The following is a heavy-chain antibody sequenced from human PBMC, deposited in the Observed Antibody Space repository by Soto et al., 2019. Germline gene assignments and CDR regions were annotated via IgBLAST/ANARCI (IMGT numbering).Heavy chain of an antibody. J-gene: IGHJ6*02. CDR3: ARGLSSSFWFSVEYCYRQAV. V-gene: IGHV1-3*01. CDR1: GYTFTSYA. D-gene: IGHD2-2*01. Sequence: ASVKVSCKASGYTFTSYAMHWVRQAPGQRLECMGWINAGNGNTKYSQKFQGRVTITRDTSASTAYMELSSLRSEDTAVYYCARGLSSSFWFSVEYCYRQAVWAQGST. CDR2: INAGNGNT.